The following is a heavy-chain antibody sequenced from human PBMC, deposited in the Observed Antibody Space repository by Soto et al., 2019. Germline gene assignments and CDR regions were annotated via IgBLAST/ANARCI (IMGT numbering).Heavy chain of an antibody. Sequence: EVQLVESGGGLVQPGRSLRLSCVTSGFTFSSQNMNWVRQAPGKGPEWVSYIGHDGSPINYADSVRGRFIISRDNEHTSLYQRMSSLRVGDTTISYCEIGLGSSCIYLWGQGTLVTVSS. CDR1: GFTFSSQN. CDR2: IGHDGSPI. V-gene: IGHV3-48*01. D-gene: IGHD6-13*01. J-gene: IGHJ5*02. CDR3: EIGLGSSCIYL.